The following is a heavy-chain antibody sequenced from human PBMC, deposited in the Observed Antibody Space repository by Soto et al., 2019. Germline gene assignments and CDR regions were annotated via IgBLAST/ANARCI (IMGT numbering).Heavy chain of an antibody. D-gene: IGHD2-15*01. V-gene: IGHV1-69*06. CDR2: IIPIFGTP. J-gene: IGHJ5*02. Sequence: SVKVSCKASGGTFSTYTFSWVRQAPGQGLEWMGRIIPIFGTPYYAQKFQGRVTITADKSTSTVYMELSSLRSDDTAVYFCARXLECRGYCLDKPTWFAPWGQGTLVTVSS. CDR3: ARXLECRGYCLDKPTWFAP. CDR1: GGTFSTYT.